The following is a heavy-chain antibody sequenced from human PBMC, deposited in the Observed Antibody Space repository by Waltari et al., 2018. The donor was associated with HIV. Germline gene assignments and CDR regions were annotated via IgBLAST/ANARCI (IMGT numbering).Heavy chain of an antibody. CDR1: GGTFSSYT. CDR3: ARGGCSGSTCYSKSFDR. J-gene: IGHJ3*01. V-gene: IGHV1-69*01. D-gene: IGHD2-15*01. Sequence: QVQLVQSGAEMKMPESSVKVSCKASGGTFSSYTISWVRQAPGQGLEWMGGIIPKVGTGNDAQKFQVRVTITADEFTSTVYMELSSRRSEDTAVYHCARGGCSGSTCYSKSFDRWGQGTMVTVS. CDR2: IIPKVGTG.